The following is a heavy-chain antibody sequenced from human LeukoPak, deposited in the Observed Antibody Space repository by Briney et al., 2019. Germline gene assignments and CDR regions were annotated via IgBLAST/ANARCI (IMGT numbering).Heavy chain of an antibody. D-gene: IGHD6-6*01. CDR1: GGSISSSSYY. CDR3: ARPPHSSSSA. V-gene: IGHV4-39*01. CDR2: IYYSGST. Sequence: KTSETLSLTCTVSGGSISSSSYYWGWIRQPPGEGLEWIGSIYYSGSTYYNPSLKSRVTISVDTSKNQFSLKLSSVTAADTAVYCCARPPHSSSSAWGQGTLVTVSS. J-gene: IGHJ5*02.